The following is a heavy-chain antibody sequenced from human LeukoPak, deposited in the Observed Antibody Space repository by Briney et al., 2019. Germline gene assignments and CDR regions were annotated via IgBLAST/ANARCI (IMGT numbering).Heavy chain of an antibody. Sequence: GGSLRLSCAASGFTLSIYAMHWVRQAPGKGREWGAFIRYDGSNKYYADSVKCRFTISRDNSKNTLYLQMNSLRAEDTAVYYCAKDTYNWNRGGFYYFDYWGQGTLVTVSS. V-gene: IGHV3-30*02. CDR2: IRYDGSNK. CDR1: GFTLSIYA. D-gene: IGHD1-20*01. J-gene: IGHJ4*02. CDR3: AKDTYNWNRGGFYYFDY.